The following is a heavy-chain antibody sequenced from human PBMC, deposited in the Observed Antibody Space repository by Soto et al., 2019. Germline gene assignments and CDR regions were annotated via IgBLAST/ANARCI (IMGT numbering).Heavy chain of an antibody. D-gene: IGHD3-10*01. J-gene: IGHJ4*02. CDR1: WFTFSSYI. Sequence: GGSLRPSCAGSWFTFSSYIMNWVRPAPGKGLEWVSYISSSSTIYYADSVKGRFTISRDNAKNSLYLQMNSLRAEDTAVYYCARANYYGSPGDFDYWGQGTLVTVSS. CDR3: ARANYYGSPGDFDY. CDR2: ISSSSTI. V-gene: IGHV3-48*01.